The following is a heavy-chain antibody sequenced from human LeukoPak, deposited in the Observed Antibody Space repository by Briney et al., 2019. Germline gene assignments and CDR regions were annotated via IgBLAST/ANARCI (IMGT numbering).Heavy chain of an antibody. CDR2: ISAYNGNT. Sequence: ASVKVSCKASGYTFTSYGISWVRQAAGQGLEGMGWISAYNGNTNYAQKLQGRVTMTTDTSTSTAYMELRSLRSDDRAVYYCARDRGHITMVRGVMGYWGQGTLVTVSS. V-gene: IGHV1-18*01. CDR1: GYTFTSYG. CDR3: ARDRGHITMVRGVMGY. D-gene: IGHD3-10*01. J-gene: IGHJ4*02.